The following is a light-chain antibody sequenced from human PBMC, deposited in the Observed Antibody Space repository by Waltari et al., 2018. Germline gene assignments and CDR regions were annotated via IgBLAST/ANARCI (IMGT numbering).Light chain of an antibody. V-gene: IGKV3-11*01. CDR1: QNVNNY. J-gene: IGKJ4*01. CDR2: DAS. Sequence: EIVLTQSPATLSLSPGERATLSCRASQNVNNYLAWYQQKPGQAPRLLIYDASNRAAGIPARVSGSGSGTDFTLTISSLEPEDFAVYYCQQRTNWLTFGGGTKVEIK. CDR3: QQRTNWLT.